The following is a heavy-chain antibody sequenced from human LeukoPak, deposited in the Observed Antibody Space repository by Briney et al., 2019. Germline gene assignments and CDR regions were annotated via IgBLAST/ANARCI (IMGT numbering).Heavy chain of an antibody. J-gene: IGHJ4*02. CDR3: AKAKLSYYDSSGYYGLIDY. V-gene: IGHV4-59*01. Sequence: SETLSLTCTVSGGSISSYYWSWIRQPPGKGLEWIGYIYYSGSTNYNPSLKSRVTISVDTSKSQFSLNLSSVTAADTAVYYCAKAKLSYYDSSGYYGLIDYWGQGTLVTVSS. CDR2: IYYSGST. CDR1: GGSISSYY. D-gene: IGHD3-22*01.